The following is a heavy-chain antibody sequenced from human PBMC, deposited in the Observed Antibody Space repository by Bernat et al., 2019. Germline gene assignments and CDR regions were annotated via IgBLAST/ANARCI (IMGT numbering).Heavy chain of an antibody. Sequence: EVQLVESGGGLVKSGGSLRLSCAASGFTFSNAWMNWARQAPGKGLGWVGRIKKKADGATADYAEPVKGRFSISRDDSKNTLYLQMDSLKTEDTALYYCITELVGHSGYDWVYWGQGTLVTVSS. CDR3: ITELVGHSGYDWVY. D-gene: IGHD5-12*01. J-gene: IGHJ4*02. CDR1: GFTFSNAW. CDR2: IKKKADGATA. V-gene: IGHV3-15*01.